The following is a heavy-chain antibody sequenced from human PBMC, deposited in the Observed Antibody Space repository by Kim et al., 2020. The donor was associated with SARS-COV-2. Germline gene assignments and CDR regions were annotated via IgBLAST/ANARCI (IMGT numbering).Heavy chain of an antibody. J-gene: IGHJ6*02. V-gene: IGHV4-31*02. D-gene: IGHD3-10*01. CDR3: ASSWVRGVIFYGMDV. Sequence: PSLKRRVTISVDTSKNQFSLQLSSVTAADTAVYYCASSWVRGVIFYGMDVWGQGTTVTVSS.